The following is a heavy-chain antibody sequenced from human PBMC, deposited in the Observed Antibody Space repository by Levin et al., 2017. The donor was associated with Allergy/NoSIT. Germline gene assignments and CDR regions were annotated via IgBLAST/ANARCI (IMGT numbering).Heavy chain of an antibody. D-gene: IGHD2-2*01. J-gene: IGHJ4*02. Sequence: GESLKISCAASGFTFSSFAMHWVRQAPGKGLEWVAVTSYDGSKIFYADSVKGRCTISRDNSENTLFLQMNGLRSEDTAVYYCARAGIGFFAEVPGALDYWGQGTPVTVSS. CDR3: ARAGIGFFAEVPGALDY. V-gene: IGHV3-30*04. CDR1: GFTFSSFA. CDR2: TSYDGSKI.